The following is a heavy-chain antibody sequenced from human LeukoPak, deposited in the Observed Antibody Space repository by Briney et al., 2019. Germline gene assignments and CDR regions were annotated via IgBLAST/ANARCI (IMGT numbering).Heavy chain of an antibody. Sequence: EASVKVSCKASGYTFTGYYIHWVRQAPGQGLEWMGWITPNSGGTTFAQKFQGRVTMTRDTSLSTAYMELSTLTSDDTAVYYCARDRMVRGVISPTYYLDYWGQGTLVTVSS. J-gene: IGHJ4*02. CDR1: GYTFTGYY. D-gene: IGHD3-10*01. CDR2: ITPNSGGT. V-gene: IGHV1-2*02. CDR3: ARDRMVRGVISPTYYLDY.